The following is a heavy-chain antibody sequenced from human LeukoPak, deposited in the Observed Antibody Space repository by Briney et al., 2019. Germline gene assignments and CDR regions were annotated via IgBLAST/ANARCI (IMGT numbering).Heavy chain of an antibody. D-gene: IGHD3-10*01. Sequence: EGSLRLSCAVSGFSFSSYWMSWVRQAPGKGLEWVANIEQDGSEKYYVDSVKGRFTISRDNAKNSLYLQMNSLRVEDTAVYYCAREALLWFGEPFDYWGQGTLVTVSS. V-gene: IGHV3-7*01. CDR1: GFSFSSYW. CDR3: AREALLWFGEPFDY. J-gene: IGHJ4*02. CDR2: IEQDGSEK.